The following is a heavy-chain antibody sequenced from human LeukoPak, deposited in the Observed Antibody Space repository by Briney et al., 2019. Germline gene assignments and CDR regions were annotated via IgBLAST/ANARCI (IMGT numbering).Heavy chain of an antibody. J-gene: IGHJ5*02. CDR1: GGSISGCS. Sequence: SETLSLTCTVSGGSISGCSWSWIRQSAGKGLGWIGRIYTSGNTDYNPSFKSRVTLSIDTSKKQFSLKLASLTAADTAVYYCARDNPAGPWGQGTLVTVSS. CDR3: ARDNPAGP. V-gene: IGHV4-4*07. D-gene: IGHD1-14*01. CDR2: IYTSGNT.